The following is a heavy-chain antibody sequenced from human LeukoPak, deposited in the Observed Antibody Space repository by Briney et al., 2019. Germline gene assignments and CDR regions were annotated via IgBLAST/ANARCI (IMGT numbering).Heavy chain of an antibody. D-gene: IGHD6-13*01. Sequence: ASVKVSCKASGFTFTDYYAHWVRQAPGQGLEWMGWINPNSGSSSFAQRFQDRVTVTRDTSITTAYLELSRLQSDDTAVYYCARGIAGGRLDYWGRGTLVTVSS. J-gene: IGHJ4*02. CDR3: ARGIAGGRLDY. CDR2: INPNSGSS. CDR1: GFTFTDYY. V-gene: IGHV1-2*02.